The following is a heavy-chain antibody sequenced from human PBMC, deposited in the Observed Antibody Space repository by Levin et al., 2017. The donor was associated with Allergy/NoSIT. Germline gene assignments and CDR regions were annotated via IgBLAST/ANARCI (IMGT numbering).Heavy chain of an antibody. V-gene: IGHV3-11*01. D-gene: IGHD3-3*01. CDR1: GFTFSDYY. Sequence: GESLKISCAASGFTFSDYYMSWIRQAPGKGLEWVSYISSSGSTIYYADSVKGRFTISRDNAKNSLYLQMNSLRAEDTAVYYCAKTGYDFWSGYFDYWGQGTLVTVSS. CDR3: AKTGYDFWSGYFDY. J-gene: IGHJ4*02. CDR2: ISSSGSTI.